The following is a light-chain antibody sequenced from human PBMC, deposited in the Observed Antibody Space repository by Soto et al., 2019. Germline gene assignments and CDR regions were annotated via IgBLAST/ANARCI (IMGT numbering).Light chain of an antibody. V-gene: IGKV3-15*01. CDR1: QNISSK. CDR2: DAS. CDR3: QQYNNWPLT. Sequence: ETVMTQSPATLSVSPGERATLSCRASQNISSKLAWFQQKPGQAPRLLIYDASTMATGVPARFSGSGSGTEFTLTISSLQSEDFAVYSCQQYNNWPLTFGGGTKVDIK. J-gene: IGKJ4*01.